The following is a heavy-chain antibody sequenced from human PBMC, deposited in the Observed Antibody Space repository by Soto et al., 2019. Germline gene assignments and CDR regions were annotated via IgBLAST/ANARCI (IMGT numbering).Heavy chain of an antibody. CDR2: INHSGST. Sequence: SETLSLTCAVYGGSFSGYYWSWIRQPPGKWLEWIGEINHSGSTNYNPSLKSRVTISVDTSKNQFSLKLSSVTAADTAVYYCASSSSIAARRPGEEAGPFASSGQRTPVIVSA. V-gene: IGHV4-34*01. D-gene: IGHD6-6*01. J-gene: IGHJ4*02. CDR1: GGSFSGYY. CDR3: ASSSSIAARRPGEEAGPFAS.